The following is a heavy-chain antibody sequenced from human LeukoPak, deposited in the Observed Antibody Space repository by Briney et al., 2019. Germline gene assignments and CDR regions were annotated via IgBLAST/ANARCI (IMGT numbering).Heavy chain of an antibody. CDR2: ISGSGGST. CDR3: AKDSGTYYYDSSGYYY. Sequence: GGSLRLSCAASEFTFSSYAMSWVRQAPGKGLEWVSAISGSGGSTYYADSVKGRFTISRDNSKNTLYLQMNSLRAEDTAVYYCAKDSGTYYYDSSGYYYWGQGTLVTVSS. V-gene: IGHV3-23*01. CDR1: EFTFSSYA. D-gene: IGHD3-22*01. J-gene: IGHJ4*02.